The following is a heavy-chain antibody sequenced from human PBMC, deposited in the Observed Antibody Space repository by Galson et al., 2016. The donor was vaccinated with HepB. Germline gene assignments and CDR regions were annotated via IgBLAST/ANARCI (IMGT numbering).Heavy chain of an antibody. Sequence: FLRLSCGASEVTFSKDSMHCFRHTPGKGLECVSDIRSSSSTIYYADSVKGRFTISRDNSKNTLFLQMHSLRVEDTAVYYCAKVRYDCSSYQSPYFDHWGQGILVTVSS. CDR2: IRSSSSTI. J-gene: IGHJ4*02. V-gene: IGHV3-48*04. D-gene: IGHD3-22*01. CDR1: EVTFSKDS. CDR3: AKVRYDCSSYQSPYFDH.